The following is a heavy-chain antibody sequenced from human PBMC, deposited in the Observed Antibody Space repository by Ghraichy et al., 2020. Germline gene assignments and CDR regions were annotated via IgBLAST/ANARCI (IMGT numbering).Heavy chain of an antibody. CDR3: ARDWRRDGYNYFDY. CDR2: ISSSSSTI. CDR1: GFTFSSYS. D-gene: IGHD5-24*01. J-gene: IGHJ4*02. V-gene: IGHV3-48*01. Sequence: GGSLRLSCAASGFTFSSYSMNWVRQAPGKGLEWVSYISSSSSTIYYADSVKGRFTISRDNAKNSLYLQMNSLRAEDTAVYYCARDWRRDGYNYFDYWGQGTLVTVSS.